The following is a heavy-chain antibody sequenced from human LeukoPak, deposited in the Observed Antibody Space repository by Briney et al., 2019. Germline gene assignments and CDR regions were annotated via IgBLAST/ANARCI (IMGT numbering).Heavy chain of an antibody. Sequence: GESLKISCRGSGYTFSSYWIGWVRQMPGKGLEWMGIIYSGNSKTKYSPSFQGQVTISVDKSISTAYLQWSSLKASDTAVYYCARPAWGAAKYWGQGTLVTVSS. V-gene: IGHV5-51*01. D-gene: IGHD6-13*01. J-gene: IGHJ4*02. CDR3: ARPAWGAAKY. CDR1: GYTFSSYW. CDR2: IYSGNSKT.